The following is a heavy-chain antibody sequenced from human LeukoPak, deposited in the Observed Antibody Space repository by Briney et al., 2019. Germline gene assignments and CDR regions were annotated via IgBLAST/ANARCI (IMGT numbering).Heavy chain of an antibody. CDR1: GGSFSGYY. CDR3: ALSGCSSTSCFTFDP. V-gene: IGHV4-34*01. CDR2: INHSGST. D-gene: IGHD2-2*01. J-gene: IGHJ5*02. Sequence: SGTLSLTCAVYGGSFSGYYWSWIRQPPGKGLEWIGEINHSGSTNYNPSLKSRVTISVDTSKNQFSLKLSSVTAADTAVYYCALSGCSSTSCFTFDPWGQGTLVTVSS.